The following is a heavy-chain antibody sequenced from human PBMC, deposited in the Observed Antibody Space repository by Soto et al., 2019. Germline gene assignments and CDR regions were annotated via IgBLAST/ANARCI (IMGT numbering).Heavy chain of an antibody. J-gene: IGHJ6*03. Sequence: GGSLRLSCVASGFTFRSYSMNWVRQAPGKGLEWVASISSSSTYIYYADSLKGRFAISRDNARNSLYLQMNSLRAEDTAVYYCARGSASDMDVWGKGTTVTVSS. V-gene: IGHV3-21*01. CDR1: GFTFRSYS. CDR2: ISSSSTYI. D-gene: IGHD6-19*01. CDR3: ARGSASDMDV.